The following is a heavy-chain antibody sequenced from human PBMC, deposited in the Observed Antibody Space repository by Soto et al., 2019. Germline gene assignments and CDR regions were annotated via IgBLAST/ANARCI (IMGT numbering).Heavy chain of an antibody. V-gene: IGHV3-23*01. CDR3: AKSPITMIVVVETYYFDS. D-gene: IGHD3-22*01. Sequence: CGSLRLSCAPSGFTFSRYAMSWVRQATEQGLEWVSASRGRGGSTYYADSVKGRFTISRDNSKYTLYLQMNSLRAEDTAVYYCAKSPITMIVVVETYYFDSCGRRTLVTVAS. CDR1: GFTFSRYA. J-gene: IGHJ4*02. CDR2: SRGRGGST.